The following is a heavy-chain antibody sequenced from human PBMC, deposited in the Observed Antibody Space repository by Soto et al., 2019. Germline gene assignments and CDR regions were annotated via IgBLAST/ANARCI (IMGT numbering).Heavy chain of an antibody. CDR1: GYSFTSYW. Sequence: PGESLKISCKGSGYSFTSYWIGWVRQMPGKGLEWMGIIYPGDSDTRYSPSFQGQVTISADKSISTAYLQWSSLKASDTAMYYCARKRVATIFRDAFDIWGQGTMVTVSS. CDR3: ARKRVATIFRDAFDI. J-gene: IGHJ3*02. D-gene: IGHD5-12*01. V-gene: IGHV5-51*01. CDR2: IYPGDSDT.